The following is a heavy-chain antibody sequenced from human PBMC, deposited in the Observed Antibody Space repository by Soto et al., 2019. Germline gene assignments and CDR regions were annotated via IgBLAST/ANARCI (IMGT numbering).Heavy chain of an antibody. Sequence: EVQLVESGGGLVQPGRSLRLSCAASGFTFDDYAMHWVRQAPGKGLEWVSGISWNSGSIGYADSVKGRFTISRDNAKNSLYLQMNSLRAEDTALYYCAKDISSRYSYGYGYYGMDVWGQGTTVTVSS. CDR1: GFTFDDYA. D-gene: IGHD5-18*01. J-gene: IGHJ6*02. CDR3: AKDISSRYSYGYGYYGMDV. V-gene: IGHV3-9*01. CDR2: ISWNSGSI.